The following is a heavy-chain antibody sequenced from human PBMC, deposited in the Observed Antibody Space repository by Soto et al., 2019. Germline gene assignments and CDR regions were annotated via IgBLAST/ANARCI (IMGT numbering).Heavy chain of an antibody. V-gene: IGHV3-74*01. J-gene: IGHJ4*02. D-gene: IGHD3-22*01. CDR3: AKGAYEFDY. Sequence: EVQLVESGGDLVQPGGSLRLSWAASGFTFSSYWMHWVRQVPGKGLVWVSRINSDGGGTNYADSVKGRFTISRDNAKNTLYLQMDSLRAEDTAVYYCAKGAYEFDYWGQGTLVTVSS. CDR2: INSDGGGT. CDR1: GFTFSSYW.